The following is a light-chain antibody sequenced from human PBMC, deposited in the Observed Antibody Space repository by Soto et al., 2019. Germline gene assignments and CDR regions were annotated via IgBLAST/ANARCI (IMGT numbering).Light chain of an antibody. Sequence: DIQMTQSPSSLSASVGDRVTITCRASQSIGTSLNWYQQKPGKATKLLIYGVFSLQSGVPSRFSGSGSGTDFTLTISSLQPEDFAVYYCQQSSSTPPTFGQGTKVEIK. J-gene: IGKJ2*01. CDR3: QQSSSTPPT. CDR2: GVF. V-gene: IGKV1-39*01. CDR1: QSIGTS.